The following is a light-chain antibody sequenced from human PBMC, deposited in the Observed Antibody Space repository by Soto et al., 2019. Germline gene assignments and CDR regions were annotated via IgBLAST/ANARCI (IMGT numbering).Light chain of an antibody. J-gene: IGKJ2*01. Sequence: DIVMTQSPDSLAVSLGERATINCKSSQSVLSSSNNKNFLAWYQQKPGQSPKLLIYWASTRQSGVPDRVSGSGSGTDFTPAISSLQAEDAAVYYCQKYFRIPYTFGQGTKLEIK. CDR3: QKYFRIPYT. CDR2: WAS. CDR1: QSVLSSSNNKNF. V-gene: IGKV4-1*01.